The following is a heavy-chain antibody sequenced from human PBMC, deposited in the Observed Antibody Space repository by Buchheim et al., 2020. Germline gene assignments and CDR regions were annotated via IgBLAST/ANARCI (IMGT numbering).Heavy chain of an antibody. V-gene: IGHV1-18*01. CDR1: GYTFTSYG. J-gene: IGHJ5*02. Sequence: QVQLVQSGAEVKKPGASVKVSCKASGYTFTSYGISWVRQAPGQGLEWMGWISAYNGNTNYAQKLQGRVTMTTDTSTSTAYMELRSLRSDDTAVYYCARDPSITMVRGVIITPYNWFDPWGQGTL. CDR2: ISAYNGNT. D-gene: IGHD3-10*01. CDR3: ARDPSITMVRGVIITPYNWFDP.